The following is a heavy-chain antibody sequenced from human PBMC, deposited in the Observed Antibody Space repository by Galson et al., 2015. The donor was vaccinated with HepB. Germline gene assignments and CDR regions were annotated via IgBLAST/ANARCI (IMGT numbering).Heavy chain of an antibody. CDR2: ISGSGGST. Sequence: SLRLSCAASGFTFSSYAMSWVRQAPGKGLEWVSAISGSGGSTYYADSVKGRFTISRDNSKNTLYLQMNSLRAEDTAVYYCAKDQHPYYDSTDYWGQGTLVTVSS. V-gene: IGHV3-23*01. CDR1: GFTFSSYA. J-gene: IGHJ4*02. CDR3: AKDQHPYYDSTDY. D-gene: IGHD3-22*01.